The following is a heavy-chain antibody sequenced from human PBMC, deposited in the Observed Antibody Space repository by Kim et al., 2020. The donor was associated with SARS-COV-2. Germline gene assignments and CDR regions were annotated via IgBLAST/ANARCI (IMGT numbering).Heavy chain of an antibody. J-gene: IGHJ4*02. Sequence: GGSLRLSCAASGFIFSTHAMSWVRQAPGKGPEWVSTISGDGLVTYYADSVTGRFTSSRDNSRSTLYLQMSSLRADDTAVYYCARGIGAVATYYFEYWGQGALVTVSS. D-gene: IGHD6-19*01. CDR2: ISGDGLVT. V-gene: IGHV3-23*01. CDR1: GFIFSTHA. CDR3: ARGIGAVATYYFEY.